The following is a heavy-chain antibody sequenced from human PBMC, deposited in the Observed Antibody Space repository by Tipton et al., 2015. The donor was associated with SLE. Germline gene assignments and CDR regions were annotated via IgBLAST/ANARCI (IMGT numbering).Heavy chain of an antibody. J-gene: IGHJ4*02. V-gene: IGHV3-7*05. D-gene: IGHD1-1*01. CDR1: GFTFSTYW. CDR3: ARDATGTTFHY. Sequence: GSLRLSCAASGFTFSTYWMTWVRQAPGKGLEWVGQINQDGSEKYYVDSVEGRYTISRDNAKNSLYLQMNSLRVDDTAVYYWARDATGTTFHYWGQGTLVTVSS. CDR2: INQDGSEK.